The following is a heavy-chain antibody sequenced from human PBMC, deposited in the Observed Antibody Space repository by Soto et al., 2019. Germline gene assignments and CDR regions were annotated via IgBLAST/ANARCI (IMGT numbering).Heavy chain of an antibody. CDR1: GYTFTSYD. CDR2: MNPNSGNT. CDR3: ARGSGIAVAGTVSDYMDV. J-gene: IGHJ6*03. Sequence: QVQLVQSGAEVKKPGASVKVSCKASGYTFTSYDINWVRQAIGQGLEWMGWMNPNSGNTGYAQKFQGRVTMTRNTSISTAYMELSSLRSEDTAVYYCARGSGIAVAGTVSDYMDVWGKGTTVTVSS. V-gene: IGHV1-8*01. D-gene: IGHD6-19*01.